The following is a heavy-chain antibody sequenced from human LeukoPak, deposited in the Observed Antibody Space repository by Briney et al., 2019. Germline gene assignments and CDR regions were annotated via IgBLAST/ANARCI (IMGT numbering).Heavy chain of an antibody. CDR1: GFTFSSYS. CDR3: ARVGYYYYMDV. CDR2: ISSSSSTI. Sequence: PGGSLRLSCAASGFTFSSYSMNWVRQAPGKGLEWVSYISSSSSTIYYADSVKGRFTISRDISKNTLYLQMNSLRAEDTAVYYCARVGYYYYMDVWGKGTTVTVSS. V-gene: IGHV3-48*01. J-gene: IGHJ6*03.